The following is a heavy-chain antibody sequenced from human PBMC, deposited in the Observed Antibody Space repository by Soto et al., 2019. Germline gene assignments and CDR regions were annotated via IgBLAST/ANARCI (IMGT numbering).Heavy chain of an antibody. V-gene: IGHV4-34*01. CDR1: GGSFSGYY. Sequence: SETLSLTCAVYGGSFSGYYWSWIRQPPGKGLEWIGEINHSGSTNYNPSIKSRVTISVDTSKNQFSLKLSSVTAADTAVYYCARGFITMVRGPYYGMDVWGQGTTVTVSS. D-gene: IGHD3-10*01. J-gene: IGHJ6*02. CDR3: ARGFITMVRGPYYGMDV. CDR2: INHSGST.